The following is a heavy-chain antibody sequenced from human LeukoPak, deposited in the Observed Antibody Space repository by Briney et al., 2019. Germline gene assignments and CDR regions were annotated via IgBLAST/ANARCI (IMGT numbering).Heavy chain of an antibody. J-gene: IGHJ6*02. CDR3: ARQRGGSYFYYGMDV. CDR2: IHYSGST. V-gene: IGHV4-59*08. CDR1: GGSFSGYY. D-gene: IGHD1-26*01. Sequence: SETLSLTCAVYGGSFSGYYWSWIRQPPGKGLEWIGYIHYSGSTNYNPSLKSRVTISVDTSKNQFSLKLSSVTAADTAVYYCARQRGGSYFYYGMDVWGQGTTVTVSS.